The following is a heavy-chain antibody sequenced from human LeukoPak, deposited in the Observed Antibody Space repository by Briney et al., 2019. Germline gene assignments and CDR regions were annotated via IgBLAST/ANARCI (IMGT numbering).Heavy chain of an antibody. D-gene: IGHD6-19*01. J-gene: IGHJ4*02. CDR1: GFTFNKFA. V-gene: IGHV3-23*01. Sequence: PGGSLRLSCGASGFTFNKFAMSWVRQAPGKGLERVSSTSGTGGDTYYADSVKGRFTMSRDNSKSTLYLQMNSLRGEDSAVYYCAKIQPPRGGRSGWYETNDYWGQGTPVTVSS. CDR2: TSGTGGDT. CDR3: AKIQPPRGGRSGWYETNDY.